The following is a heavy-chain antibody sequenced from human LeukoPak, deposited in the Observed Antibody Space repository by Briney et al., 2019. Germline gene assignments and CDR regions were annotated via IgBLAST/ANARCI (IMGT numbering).Heavy chain of an antibody. V-gene: IGHV6-1*01. CDR1: GDSVSSNSGA. D-gene: IGHD2/OR15-2a*01. J-gene: IGHJ4*02. Sequence: SQTLSLTCAISGDSVSSNSGAWNWIRQSPSRGLGWLGRTYYRSKWYYDYAVSVKSRITISPDTSKNQYSLQLNSATPEDTAVYYCASSRHEAVTPIYYFDYWGQGILVTVSS. CDR2: TYYRSKWYY. CDR3: ASSRHEAVTPIYYFDY.